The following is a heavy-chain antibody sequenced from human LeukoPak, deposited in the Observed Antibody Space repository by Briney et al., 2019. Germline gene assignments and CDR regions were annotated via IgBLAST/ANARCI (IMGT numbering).Heavy chain of an antibody. CDR3: ARGGPIVVVAATKFDP. V-gene: IGHV4-34*01. Sequence: PSETLSLTCAVYGGSFSGYYWSWIRQPPGKGLEWIGEINHSGSTNYNPSLKSRVTISVDTSKNQFSLKLSSVTAADTAVYYCARGGPIVVVAATKFDPWGQGTLVTVSS. J-gene: IGHJ5*02. CDR2: INHSGST. D-gene: IGHD2-15*01. CDR1: GGSFSGYY.